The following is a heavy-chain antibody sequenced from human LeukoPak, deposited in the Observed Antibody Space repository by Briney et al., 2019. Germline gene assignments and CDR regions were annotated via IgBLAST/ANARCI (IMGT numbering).Heavy chain of an antibody. D-gene: IGHD1-1*01. CDR1: GFTFSKFP. CDR3: AKSLFTSATGTGRAFHI. J-gene: IGHJ3*02. V-gene: IGHV3-23*01. CDR2: ISASGDVK. Sequence: GGSLRLSCAASGFTFSKFPMGWVRQAPGRGLEWVSAISASGDVKFYADSLRGRFTISRDNSNSTLYLQMNGLRAEDTAIFYCAKSLFTSATGTGRAFHIWGQGTRVTVSS.